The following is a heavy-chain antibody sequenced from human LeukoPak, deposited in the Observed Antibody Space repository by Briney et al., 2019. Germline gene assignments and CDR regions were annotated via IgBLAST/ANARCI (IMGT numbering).Heavy chain of an antibody. V-gene: IGHV4-59*08. J-gene: IGHJ4*02. D-gene: IGHD6-19*01. Sequence: AETLSLTCPAADTSISSYYWSWIQQPPGKRLEWIGYYHYSGSTNYNPSLKSQVSISADTSNNQVSLKLSTVTAADTAVYYCARHKGGSGCFDYWGQGTLVTVSS. CDR3: ARHKGGSGCFDY. CDR2: YHYSGST. CDR1: DTSISSYY.